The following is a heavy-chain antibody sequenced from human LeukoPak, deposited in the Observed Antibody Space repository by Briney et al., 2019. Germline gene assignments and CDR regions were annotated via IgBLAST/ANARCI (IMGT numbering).Heavy chain of an antibody. J-gene: IGHJ4*02. Sequence: GGSLRLSCADSGFTFSDYWMYWVRQAPGKGLVWVSRINGDGTSTRYADSVKGRFTISRDNAKNTLYLQMNSLSAEDTAVYYCAKLVGATTRIDYWGQGTLVTVSS. D-gene: IGHD1-26*01. CDR2: INGDGTST. CDR3: AKLVGATTRIDY. CDR1: GFTFSDYW. V-gene: IGHV3-74*01.